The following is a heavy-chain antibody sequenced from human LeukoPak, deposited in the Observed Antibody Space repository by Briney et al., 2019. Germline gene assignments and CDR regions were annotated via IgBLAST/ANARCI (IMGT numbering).Heavy chain of an antibody. CDR1: GFTLSDYS. CDR2: IDSSSRTI. Sequence: GGSLRLSCAASGFTLSDYSMNWVRQAPGKGLQWISFIDSSSRTIFYAESVKGRFTISRDNAQNSLFLQMNSLRAEDTAVYYCVAVSDSWSLGGTYWGQGTLVTVSS. CDR3: VAVSDSWSLGGTY. V-gene: IGHV3-48*04. J-gene: IGHJ4*02. D-gene: IGHD2-15*01.